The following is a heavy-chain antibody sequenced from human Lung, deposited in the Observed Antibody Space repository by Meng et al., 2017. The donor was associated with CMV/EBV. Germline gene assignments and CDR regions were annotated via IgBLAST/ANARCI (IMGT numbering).Heavy chain of an antibody. Sequence: GSXRLSXKGSGYGFTSYWIGWVRQMPGKGLEWMGIIYPGDSDINYNPSFEGQVIISADKSISTAYLQWSGLKASDTAMYYCARLRGYDGYDCVHYWGQGTLVTVSS. CDR3: ARLRGYDGYDCVHY. J-gene: IGHJ4*02. V-gene: IGHV5-51*01. CDR1: GYGFTSYW. CDR2: IYPGDSDI. D-gene: IGHD5-12*01.